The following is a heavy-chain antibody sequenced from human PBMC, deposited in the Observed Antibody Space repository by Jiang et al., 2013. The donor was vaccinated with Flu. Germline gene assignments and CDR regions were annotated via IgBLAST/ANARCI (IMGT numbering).Heavy chain of an antibody. D-gene: IGHD7-27*01. Sequence: TCAISGDSVSSSSVCWNWIRQSPSRGLEWLGRTYYRSKWNNDYAVSVKSRITINPDTSMNQFALQLSSVTPEDTAVYYCARGRKLGTYYYGMDVWGKGTTVTVSS. CDR3: ARGRKLGTYYYGMDV. J-gene: IGHJ6*04. CDR1: GDSVSSSSVC. CDR2: TYYRSKWNN. V-gene: IGHV6-1*01.